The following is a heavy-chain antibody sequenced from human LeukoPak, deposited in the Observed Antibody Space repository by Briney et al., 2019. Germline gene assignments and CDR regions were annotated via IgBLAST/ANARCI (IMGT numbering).Heavy chain of an antibody. Sequence: ASVKVSCKASGYTFTSYYMHWVRQTPGQGLEWMGIIYTTVGRTSYTQKFQGRVTMTRDTSTSTVYMEVSSLRSDDTAVYYCARGRSSTSCYADNWGQGTLVTVSS. V-gene: IGHV1-46*01. J-gene: IGHJ4*02. CDR3: ARGRSSTSCYADN. CDR1: GYTFTSYY. D-gene: IGHD2-2*01. CDR2: IYTTVGRT.